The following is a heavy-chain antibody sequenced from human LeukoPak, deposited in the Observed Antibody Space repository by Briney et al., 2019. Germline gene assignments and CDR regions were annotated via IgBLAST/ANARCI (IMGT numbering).Heavy chain of an antibody. CDR2: ISVYNGNT. J-gene: IGHJ4*02. D-gene: IGHD1-26*01. Sequence: ASVKVSCKVPGYTLTELSMHWVRQAPGQGLEWMGWISVYNGNTNYAQKFQGRVTMTADTSTSTAYMELRSLRSDDTAVYYCARDQSGSYVYWGQGTLVTVSS. V-gene: IGHV1-18*01. CDR3: ARDQSGSYVY. CDR1: GYTLTELS.